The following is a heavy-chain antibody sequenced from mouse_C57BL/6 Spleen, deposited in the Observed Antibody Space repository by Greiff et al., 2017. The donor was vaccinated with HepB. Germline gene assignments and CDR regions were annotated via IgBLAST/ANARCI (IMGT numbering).Heavy chain of an antibody. J-gene: IGHJ4*01. V-gene: IGHV1-76*01. D-gene: IGHD3-1*01. Sequence: VQLQESGAELVRPGASVKLSCKASGYTFTDYYINWVKQRPGQGLEWIARIYPGSGNTYYNEKFKGKATLTSEKPSSTAYMQLSSLTSEDSAVYFCARAGFYAMDCGGQGPSVTVSS. CDR2: IYPGSGNT. CDR1: GYTFTDYY. CDR3: ARAGFYAMDC.